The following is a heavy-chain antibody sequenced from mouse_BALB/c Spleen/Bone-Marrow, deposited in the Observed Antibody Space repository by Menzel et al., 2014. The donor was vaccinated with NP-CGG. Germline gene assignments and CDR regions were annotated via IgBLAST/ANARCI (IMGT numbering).Heavy chain of an antibody. V-gene: IGHV5-12-2*01. CDR1: GFTLSSYT. CDR2: ISNGGGST. CDR3: ARHGYYGSRAMDY. Sequence: DVKLQESGGGLVQPGGSLKLSCAASGFTLSSYTMSWVRQTPEKRLEWVAYISNGGGSTYYPDTVKGRFTISRDNAKNTLYLQMSSLKSEDTAMYYCARHGYYGSRAMDYWGQGTSVTVSS. J-gene: IGHJ4*01. D-gene: IGHD1-1*01.